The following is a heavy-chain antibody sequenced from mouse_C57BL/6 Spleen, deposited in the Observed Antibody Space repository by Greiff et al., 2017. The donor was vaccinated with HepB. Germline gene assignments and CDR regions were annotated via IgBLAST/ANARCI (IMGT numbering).Heavy chain of an antibody. CDR2: ISDGGSYT. V-gene: IGHV5-4*01. J-gene: IGHJ4*01. Sequence: EVHLVESGGGLVKPGGSLKLSCAASGFTFSSYAMSWVRQTPEKRLEWVATISDGGSYTYYPDNVKGRFTISRDNAKNNLYLQMSHLKSEDTAMYYCAREGCYAMDYWGQGTSVTVSS. CDR1: GFTFSSYA. CDR3: AREGCYAMDY.